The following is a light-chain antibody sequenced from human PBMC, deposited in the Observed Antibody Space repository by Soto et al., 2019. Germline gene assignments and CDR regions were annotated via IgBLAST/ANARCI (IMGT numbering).Light chain of an antibody. CDR2: GAS. J-gene: IGKJ1*01. V-gene: IGKV3-20*01. CDR3: QHYSSSPWT. CDR1: QSVSSSY. Sequence: EIVLTQSPGTLSLSPGERATLSCRASQSVSSSYLAWYQQKPGQAPRLLTYGASSRATGIPDRFSGSGSGTDFTLTISRLEPEEFAVYYYQHYSSSPWTFGQGTNVEIK.